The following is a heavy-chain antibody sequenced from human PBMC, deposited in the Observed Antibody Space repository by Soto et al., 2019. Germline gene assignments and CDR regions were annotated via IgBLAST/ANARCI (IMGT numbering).Heavy chain of an antibody. D-gene: IGHD6-19*01. V-gene: IGHV4-4*02. CDR3: VRGLITGSHYSGGWYYFDS. CDR2: IYHSGST. Sequence: SETLSLTCAVSGGSISSSNWWSWVRQPPGKGLEWIGEIYHSGSTNYNPSLKSRVTISVDKSKNQFSLKLSSVTAADTAVYYCVRGLITGSHYSGGWYYFDSWGQGTQVTVSS. CDR1: GGSISSSNW. J-gene: IGHJ4*02.